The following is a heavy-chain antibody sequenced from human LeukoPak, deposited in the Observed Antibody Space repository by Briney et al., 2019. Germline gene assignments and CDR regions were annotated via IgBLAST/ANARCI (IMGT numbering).Heavy chain of an antibody. CDR2: IIPILGIA. CDR3: ARENGPGIAAAGTRFHFDC. D-gene: IGHD6-13*01. J-gene: IGHJ4*02. CDR1: GGTFSSYA. V-gene: IGHV1-69*04. Sequence: SVKVSCKASGGTFSSYAISWVRQAPGQGLEWMGRIIPILGIANYAQKFQGRVTITADKSTSTAYMELSSLRSEDTAAYYCARENGPGIAAAGTRFHFDCWGQGTLVTVSS.